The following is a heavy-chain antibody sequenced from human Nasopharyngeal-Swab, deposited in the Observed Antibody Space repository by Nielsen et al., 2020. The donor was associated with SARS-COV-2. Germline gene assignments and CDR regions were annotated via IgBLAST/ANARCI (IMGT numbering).Heavy chain of an antibody. J-gene: IGHJ4*02. D-gene: IGHD3-10*01. V-gene: IGHV3-30*02. CDR1: GFSFSTFG. CDR2: IRYDGSDK. CDR3: ARSKSFSSRGMDY. Sequence: GGSLRLSCVASGFSFSTFGMHWVRQAPGKGLEWVAFIRYDGSDKYYADSVKGRFTISRDMFKNTLYLQMDSLRPEDTATYYCARSKSFSSRGMDYWGQGTLVTVSS.